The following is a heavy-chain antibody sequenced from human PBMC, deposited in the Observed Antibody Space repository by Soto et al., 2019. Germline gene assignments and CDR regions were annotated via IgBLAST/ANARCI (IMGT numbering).Heavy chain of an antibody. Sequence: GGSLRLSCAASGFAFSDHFMTWIRQSPGKGLEWVSYISSDSATIYYTDSVQGRFTVSRDNAKKSVYLQMNSLRADDTAVYYCASDIYYYASPYWGQGTLVTVSS. D-gene: IGHD3-10*01. V-gene: IGHV3-11*01. CDR1: GFAFSDHF. J-gene: IGHJ4*02. CDR2: ISSDSATI. CDR3: ASDIYYYASPY.